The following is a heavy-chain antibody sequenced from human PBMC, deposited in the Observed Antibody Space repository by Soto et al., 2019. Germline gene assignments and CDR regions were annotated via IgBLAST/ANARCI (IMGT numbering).Heavy chain of an antibody. CDR2: INPSGDIT. J-gene: IGHJ4*02. D-gene: IGHD4-17*01. CDR1: GLTFSRYA. CDR3: AKSLRPSALTTYSFDY. Sequence: EEQLLESGGGLVQPGGSLRLSCAASGLTFSRYAMSWVRQAPGKGLEWASIINPSGDITYYGDSVKGRFTISRDNSKNTLSLQMNSLRAEDTDVYYCAKSLRPSALTTYSFDYLGQGTLVTVSS. V-gene: IGHV3-23*01.